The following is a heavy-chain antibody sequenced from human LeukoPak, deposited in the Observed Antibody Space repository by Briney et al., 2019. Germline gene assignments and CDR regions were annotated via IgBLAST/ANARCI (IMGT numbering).Heavy chain of an antibody. V-gene: IGHV3-30*02. CDR3: AKDLNYGDLLDY. Sequence: GGSLRLSCAASGFIFSTYGMHWVRQAPGKGLEWVAFIRNDGRNKRYADSVKGRFTISRDNSKNTLYLQMNTLRAEDTALYYCAKDLNYGDLLDYWGQGTLVTVSS. CDR2: IRNDGRNK. J-gene: IGHJ4*02. D-gene: IGHD4-17*01. CDR1: GFIFSTYG.